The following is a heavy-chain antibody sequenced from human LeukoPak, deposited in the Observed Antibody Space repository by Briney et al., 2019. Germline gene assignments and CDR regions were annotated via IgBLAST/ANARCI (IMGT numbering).Heavy chain of an antibody. D-gene: IGHD5-24*01. J-gene: IGHJ4*02. CDR1: GFTFSSYG. Sequence: PGGSLRLSCAASGFTFSSYGMHWVRQAPGKGLEWVAFIRYDGSNKYYADSVKGRFTISRDNSKNTPYLQMNSLRAEDTAVYYCAKDSGWLQGGRPNYWGQGTLVTVSS. CDR3: AKDSGWLQGGRPNY. V-gene: IGHV3-30*02. CDR2: IRYDGSNK.